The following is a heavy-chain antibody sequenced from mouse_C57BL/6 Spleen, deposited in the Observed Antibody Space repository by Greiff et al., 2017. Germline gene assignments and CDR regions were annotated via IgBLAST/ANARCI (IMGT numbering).Heavy chain of an antibody. Sequence: QVQLQQSGAELVKPGASVKISCKASGYAFSSYWMNWVKQRPGKGLAWIGQIYPGDGDTNYNGKFKGKATLTADKSSSTAYMQLSSLTSEDSAVYFGARTLYSNYAWFAYWGQGTLVTVSA. CDR2: IYPGDGDT. CDR3: ARTLYSNYAWFAY. V-gene: IGHV1-80*01. J-gene: IGHJ3*01. CDR1: GYAFSSYW. D-gene: IGHD2-5*01.